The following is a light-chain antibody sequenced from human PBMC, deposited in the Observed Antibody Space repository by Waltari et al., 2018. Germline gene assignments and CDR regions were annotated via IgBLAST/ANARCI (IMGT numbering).Light chain of an antibody. V-gene: IGKV1-5*03. J-gene: IGKJ4*01. CDR3: QQYNSYSVLT. CDR2: KAS. CDR1: PGISNW. Sequence: DIQMTQSPSTLSASVGDRFTITCRASPGISNWLAWYQQKPGKAPKILIYKASTVESGVPSRFSGSGSGTEFTLTISSLQPYDFATYYCQQYNSYSVLTFGGGTKVEIK.